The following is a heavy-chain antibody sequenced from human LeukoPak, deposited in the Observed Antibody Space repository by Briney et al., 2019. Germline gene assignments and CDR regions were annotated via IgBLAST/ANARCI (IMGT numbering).Heavy chain of an antibody. D-gene: IGHD2-15*01. V-gene: IGHV3-7*03. Sequence: GGSLRLSCAASGFTFSNYWMSWVRQAPGKGLEWVANMKQDGSEKYYVDSVKGRFTISRDNAKNSLYLQMNSLRAEDTAMYYCARQEYCSGGSCYTWFDPWGQGTLVIVSS. CDR2: MKQDGSEK. J-gene: IGHJ5*02. CDR3: ARQEYCSGGSCYTWFDP. CDR1: GFTFSNYW.